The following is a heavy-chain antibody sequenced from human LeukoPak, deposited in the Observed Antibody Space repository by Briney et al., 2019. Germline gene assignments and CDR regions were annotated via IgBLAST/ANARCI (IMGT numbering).Heavy chain of an antibody. V-gene: IGHV3-23*01. CDR3: AKGRRIAAAGTWRFDYYYGMDV. D-gene: IGHD6-13*01. CDR1: GFTFSSYA. J-gene: IGHJ6*02. CDR2: ISGSGGGT. Sequence: GGSLRLSCAASGFTFSSYAMSWVRQAPGKGLEWVSTISGSGGGTYYADSVKGRFTISKDNSNNRLYLQMNSLRAEDTAVYYCAKGRRIAAAGTWRFDYYYGMDVWGQGTTVTVSS.